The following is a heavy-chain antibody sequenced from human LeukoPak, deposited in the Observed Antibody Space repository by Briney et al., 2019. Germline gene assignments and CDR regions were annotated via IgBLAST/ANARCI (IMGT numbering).Heavy chain of an antibody. CDR2: IDGSDGAS. D-gene: IGHD1-26*01. J-gene: IGHJ4*02. CDR3: ARVDSGNYDY. Sequence: GGSLRLSCAASGFRFSSYVMSWVRQAPGKGLEYVSSIDGSDGASYYADSVKGRFTISRDNSKNTLFLQMNSLRVEDTAVYYCARVDSGNYDYWGQGTLLTVSS. CDR1: GFRFSSYV. V-gene: IGHV3-23*01.